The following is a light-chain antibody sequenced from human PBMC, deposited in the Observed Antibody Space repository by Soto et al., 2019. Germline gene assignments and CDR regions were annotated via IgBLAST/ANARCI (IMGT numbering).Light chain of an antibody. V-gene: IGKV3-20*01. J-gene: IGKJ4*01. Sequence: EIVLTQSPGTLSLSPGQRATLSCRASQSVSNSYLAWYQQKPGQAPRLLISGASSRAAGIPDRFSGSGSGTEFTLTISRMEPADFAVYYCQQYCNSPLLTFGGGTKVEIK. CDR1: QSVSNSY. CDR3: QQYCNSPLLT. CDR2: GAS.